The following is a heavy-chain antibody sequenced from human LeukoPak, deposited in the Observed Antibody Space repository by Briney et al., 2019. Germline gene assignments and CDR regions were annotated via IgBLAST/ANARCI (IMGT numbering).Heavy chain of an antibody. CDR2: IYHSGST. Sequence: SETLSLTCAVSGGSISSSNWWSWVRPPPGKGLEWIGEIYHSGSTNYNPSLKSRVTISVDTSKNQFSLKLSSVTAADTAVYYCARQFRGYDRTFDYWGQGTLVTVSS. D-gene: IGHD5-12*01. CDR1: GGSISSSNW. V-gene: IGHV4-4*02. CDR3: ARQFRGYDRTFDY. J-gene: IGHJ4*02.